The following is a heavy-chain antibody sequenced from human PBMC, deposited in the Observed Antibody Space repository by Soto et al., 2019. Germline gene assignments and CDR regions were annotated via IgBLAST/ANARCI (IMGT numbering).Heavy chain of an antibody. J-gene: IGHJ6*02. CDR1: GGTFSSYA. Sequence: QVQLVQSGAEVKKPGSSVKVSCKASGGTFSSYAISWVRQAPGQGLEWMGGIIPIFGTANYAQKFQGRVTITADKSTSTAYMELSSLRSEDTAVYYCARVPRKRVIRGQDGMDVWGQGTTVTVSS. D-gene: IGHD3-22*01. CDR3: ARVPRKRVIRGQDGMDV. V-gene: IGHV1-69*06. CDR2: IIPIFGTA.